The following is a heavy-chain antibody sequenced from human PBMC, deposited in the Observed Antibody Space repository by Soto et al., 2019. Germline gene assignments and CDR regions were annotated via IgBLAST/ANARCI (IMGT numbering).Heavy chain of an antibody. CDR3: ARDRGSSGFSYGMDV. V-gene: IGHV3-30-3*01. CDR1: GFTFSSYA. Sequence: QVQLVESGGGVVQPGRSLRLSCAASGFTFSSYAMHWVRQAPGKGLEWVAVISYDGSNKYYADSVKGRFTISRDNSKNTRYLQMNSLRAEDTAVYYCARDRGSSGFSYGMDVWGQGTTVTVSS. D-gene: IGHD6-6*01. J-gene: IGHJ6*02. CDR2: ISYDGSNK.